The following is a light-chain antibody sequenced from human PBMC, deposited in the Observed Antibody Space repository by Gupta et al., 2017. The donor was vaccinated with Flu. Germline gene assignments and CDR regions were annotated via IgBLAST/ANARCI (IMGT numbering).Light chain of an antibody. CDR1: QDISNY. CDR3: QQEDNLPYN. Sequence: DIQMTQSPSSLSASVGDRVTITCQASQDISNYLNWYQQKPGKAPKLLIYDASNLETGVPSRFSGSGSGTDFTFTISSLQPEDIATYYCQQEDNLPYNFDQGTKMEIK. CDR2: DAS. J-gene: IGKJ2*01. V-gene: IGKV1-33*01.